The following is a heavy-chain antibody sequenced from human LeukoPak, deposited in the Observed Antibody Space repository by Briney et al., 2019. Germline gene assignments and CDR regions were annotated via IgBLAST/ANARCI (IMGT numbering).Heavy chain of an antibody. Sequence: SSETLSLTCTVSGGSISSSSNYWGWIRQPPGKGLEWIGSIYYSGSTYYNPSLKSRVTISLDTSKNQFSLKLSSVTAADTAVYYCARVPQYCTGGSCYPTYSFDYWGQGTLVTVSS. CDR2: IYYSGST. V-gene: IGHV4-39*07. D-gene: IGHD2-15*01. CDR1: GGSISSSSNY. J-gene: IGHJ4*02. CDR3: ARVPQYCTGGSCYPTYSFDY.